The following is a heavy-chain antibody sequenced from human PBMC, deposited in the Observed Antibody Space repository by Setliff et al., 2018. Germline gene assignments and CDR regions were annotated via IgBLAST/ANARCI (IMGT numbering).Heavy chain of an antibody. CDR3: ARHEFVGGYYGSVTYRHFDY. CDR1: GGSISSTSYQ. Sequence: SETLSLTCTVSGGSISSTSYQWGWIRQPPGKGLEWIGSIYYSGTAYYNPSLKSRVTISVDTSKNQFSLQETSLAATDTALYFCARHEFVGGYYGSVTYRHFDYWGQGILVTVSS. J-gene: IGHJ4*02. D-gene: IGHD3-10*01. V-gene: IGHV4-39*01. CDR2: IYYSGTA.